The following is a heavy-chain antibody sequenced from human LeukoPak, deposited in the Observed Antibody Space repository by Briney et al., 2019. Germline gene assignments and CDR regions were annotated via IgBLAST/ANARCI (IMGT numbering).Heavy chain of an antibody. CDR1: GYDFSDLY. CDR2: INPYSWAS. CDR3: ATASVTRMRDP. J-gene: IGHJ5*02. V-gene: IGHV1-2*02. Sequence: GASVKVSCKASGYDFSDLYFHWVRQAPGQGLEWMGWINPYSWASIYAQKFQGRVTMETSSSTVYMQLSRLRYDDTAVYYCATASVTRMRDPWGQGPLATVSS.